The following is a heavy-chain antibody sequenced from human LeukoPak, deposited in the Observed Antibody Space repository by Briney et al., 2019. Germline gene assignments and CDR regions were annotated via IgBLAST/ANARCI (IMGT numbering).Heavy chain of an antibody. Sequence: ASVKVSCKASGYTFTGYYMHWVRQAPGQGLEWMGWNNPNSGGTNYAQKFQGRVTMTRDTSISTAYMELSRLRSDDTAVYYCASCRDIFGPAGDYWGQGTLVTVSS. CDR1: GYTFTGYY. J-gene: IGHJ4*02. V-gene: IGHV1-2*02. CDR2: NNPNSGGT. D-gene: IGHD3-3*01. CDR3: ASCRDIFGPAGDY.